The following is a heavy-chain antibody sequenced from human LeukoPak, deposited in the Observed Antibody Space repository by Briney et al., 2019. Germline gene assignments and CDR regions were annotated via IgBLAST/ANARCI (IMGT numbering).Heavy chain of an antibody. CDR2: ISSSSSYI. Sequence: GGSLRLSCAASGFTFSSYSMNCVRQAPGKGLEWVSSISSSSSYIYYADSVKGRFTISRDNAKNSLYLQMNSLRAEDTAVYYCARVYCSSTSCPPTGMDVWGQGATVTVSS. CDR3: ARVYCSSTSCPPTGMDV. J-gene: IGHJ6*02. CDR1: GFTFSSYS. V-gene: IGHV3-21*01. D-gene: IGHD2-2*01.